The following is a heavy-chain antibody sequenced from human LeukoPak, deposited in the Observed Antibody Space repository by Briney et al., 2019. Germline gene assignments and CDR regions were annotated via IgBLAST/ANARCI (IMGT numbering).Heavy chain of an antibody. J-gene: IGHJ4*02. CDR2: INPNSGGT. Sequence: ASVKVSCKASGYSFTCYYLHWVRQAPGQGLEWMGWINPNSGGTNYAQKFQGRVTMTRDTSISTAYMDLSSLRSDDTAVYYCASREGYTSGPGFPGDYWGQRTLVTVSS. V-gene: IGHV1-2*02. CDR1: GYSFTCYY. CDR3: ASREGYTSGPGFPGDY. D-gene: IGHD6-19*01.